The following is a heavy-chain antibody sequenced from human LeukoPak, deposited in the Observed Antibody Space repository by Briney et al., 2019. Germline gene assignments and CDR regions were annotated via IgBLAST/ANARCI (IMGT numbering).Heavy chain of an antibody. V-gene: IGHV3-23*01. D-gene: IGHD3-22*01. J-gene: IGHJ4*02. CDR3: AKSHEPYYYDSSGYYDDY. CDR1: GFRFSGYG. Sequence: GGSLRLSCAASGFRFSGYGMSWVRQAPGKGLEWVSSISAGSGSTDYADSVKGRFTISRDDSKNTLYLQMKSLRAEDTAVYYCAKSHEPYYYDSSGYYDDYWGQGTLVTVSS. CDR2: ISAGSGST.